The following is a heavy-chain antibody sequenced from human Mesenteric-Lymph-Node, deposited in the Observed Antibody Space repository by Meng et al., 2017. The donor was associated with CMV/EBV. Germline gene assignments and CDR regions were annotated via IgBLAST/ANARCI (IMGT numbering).Heavy chain of an antibody. CDR3: AKDMGSVVRLYRAFDI. D-gene: IGHD1-26*01. CDR2: ISWNSGSI. V-gene: IGHV3-9*01. CDR1: GFTFDDYA. J-gene: IGHJ3*02. Sequence: SLKISCAVSGFTFDDYAMHWVRQAPGKGLEWVSGISWNSGSIGYADSVKGRFTISRDNAKNSLYLQMNSMRAEDTALYYCAKDMGSVVRLYRAFDIWGQGTMVTVSS.